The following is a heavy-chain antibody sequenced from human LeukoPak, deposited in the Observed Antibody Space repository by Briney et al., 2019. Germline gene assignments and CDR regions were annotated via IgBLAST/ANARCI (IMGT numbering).Heavy chain of an antibody. CDR2: IIPIFGTA. D-gene: IGHD4-17*01. Sequence: GAAVKVSCKASGGTFSSYAISWVRQAPGQGLEWMGGIIPIFGTANYAQKFQGRVTIAADESTSTAYMELRSLRSDDTAVYYCARVSTTVTRNDYWGQGTLVTVSS. J-gene: IGHJ4*02. V-gene: IGHV1-69*13. CDR3: ARVSTTVTRNDY. CDR1: GGTFSSYA.